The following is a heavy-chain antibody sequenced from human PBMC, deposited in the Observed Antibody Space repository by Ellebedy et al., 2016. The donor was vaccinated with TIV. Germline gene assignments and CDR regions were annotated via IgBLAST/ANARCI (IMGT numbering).Heavy chain of an antibody. CDR1: GFTFSNYW. J-gene: IGHJ4*02. D-gene: IGHD2-8*01. CDR2: IDSDGSTT. CDR3: ARGSDGQDY. Sequence: PGGSLRLSCAASGFTFSNYWMHWVRQAPGKGLMSVSNIDSDGSTTIYADAVKGRFTISRDNAKNTLYLQMNSLTVEDTGLYYCARGSDGQDYWGQGTLVTVSS. V-gene: IGHV3-74*01.